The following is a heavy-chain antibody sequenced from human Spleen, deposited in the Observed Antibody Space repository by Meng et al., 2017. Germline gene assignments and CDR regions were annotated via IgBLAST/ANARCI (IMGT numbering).Heavy chain of an antibody. V-gene: IGHV3-7*01. CDR3: AREYSSSWLDY. CDR1: GFIFSNYW. D-gene: IGHD6-13*01. Sequence: GESLKISCAASGFIFSNYWMGWVRQAPGKGLEWVANIKQDGGEKYYVDSVKGRFTISRDNAKNSLYLQMNSLRAEDTAVYYCAREYSSSWLDYWGQGTLVTVSS. J-gene: IGHJ4*02. CDR2: IKQDGGEK.